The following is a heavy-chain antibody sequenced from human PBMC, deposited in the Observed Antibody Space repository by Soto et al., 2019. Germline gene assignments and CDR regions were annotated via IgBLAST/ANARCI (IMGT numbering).Heavy chain of an antibody. CDR1: GFTVRSFT. D-gene: IGHD6-13*01. CDR3: TRDQSRDSSARGWFDP. CDR2: ISSNSAYI. Sequence: XGSLRLSCAASGFTVRSFTMNWVRQAPGKGREWVSTISSNSAYIYYTDALRGRFTISRDNAKNSLHLQMNSLRAEDTAVYYCTRDQSRDSSARGWFDPWGPRTLVTVSS. J-gene: IGHJ5*02. V-gene: IGHV3-21*01.